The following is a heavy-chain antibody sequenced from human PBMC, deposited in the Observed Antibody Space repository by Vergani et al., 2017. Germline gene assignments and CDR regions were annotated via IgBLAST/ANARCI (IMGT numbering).Heavy chain of an antibody. J-gene: IGHJ4*02. D-gene: IGHD3-22*01. V-gene: IGHV2-70*15. CDR3: ARLRVSTYYCIDY. CDR1: GFSLSTSGMC. CDR2: IDWDDDE. Sequence: QVTLRESGPALVKPTQTLTLTCTFSGFSLSTSGMCVSWIRQPPGKALEWLARIDWDDDEYYSTSLKTRLNISKETSKNQVVLTITNMVPVDTATYYCARLRVSTYYCIDYWGQGTLVTVSS.